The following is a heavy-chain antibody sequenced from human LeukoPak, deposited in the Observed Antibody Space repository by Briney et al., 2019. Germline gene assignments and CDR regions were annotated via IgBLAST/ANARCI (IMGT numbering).Heavy chain of an antibody. D-gene: IGHD5-12*01. CDR2: IDSGGNT. J-gene: IGHJ4*01. V-gene: IGHV3-53*01. Sequence: AGGSLRLSCAASGFTVSNNYMTWVRQAPGKGLEWVSVIDSGGNTYYADSVKGRFIISRDNSKNTVFLQLNSLGAEDTAVYYCARVHSGYHSFDYWGNGTLVTVSS. CDR1: GFTVSNNY. CDR3: ARVHSGYHSFDY.